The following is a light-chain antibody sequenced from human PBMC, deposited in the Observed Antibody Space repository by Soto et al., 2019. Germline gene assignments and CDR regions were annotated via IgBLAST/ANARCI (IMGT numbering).Light chain of an antibody. CDR1: QHIDKY. CDR2: DAS. V-gene: IGKV3-11*01. J-gene: IGKJ1*01. Sequence: PGQTATVSCRASQHIDKYLAWYQQKPGQAPRLLIYDASNRATGIPARFSGSGSGTDFTLTVSSLEPEDFAVYYCQQGSLRTFGPGTTVEMK. CDR3: QQGSLRT.